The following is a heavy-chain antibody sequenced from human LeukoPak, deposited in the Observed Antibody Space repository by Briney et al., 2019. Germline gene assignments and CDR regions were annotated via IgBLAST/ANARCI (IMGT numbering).Heavy chain of an antibody. V-gene: IGHV3-30*02. CDR1: GFTFSSYG. D-gene: IGHD1-26*01. CDR2: IRYDGSNK. J-gene: IGHJ4*02. Sequence: GGSLRLSCAASGFTFSSYGIHWVRQAPGKGLEWVAFIRYDGSNKYHADSVEGRFTISRDNARNSLFLQMNSLRAEDTAVYYCARVGIVGATTGFHYWGQGTLVTVSS. CDR3: ARVGIVGATTGFHY.